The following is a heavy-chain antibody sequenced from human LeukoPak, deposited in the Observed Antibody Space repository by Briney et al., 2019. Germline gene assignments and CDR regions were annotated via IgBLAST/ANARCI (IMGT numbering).Heavy chain of an antibody. Sequence: GASVKVSCKASGYTFISYGISWVRQAPGQGLEWMGWINTYNGNINYAQELQGRVTMTTDTSTSTAYMELRSLRSDDTAVYYCARDYCSSNSCHRHHFDYWGQGTLVTVSS. D-gene: IGHD2-2*01. CDR3: ARDYCSSNSCHRHHFDY. CDR1: GYTFISYG. J-gene: IGHJ4*02. CDR2: INTYNGNI. V-gene: IGHV1-18*01.